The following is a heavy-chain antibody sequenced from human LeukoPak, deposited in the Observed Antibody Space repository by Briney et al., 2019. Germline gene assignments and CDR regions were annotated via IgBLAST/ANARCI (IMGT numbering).Heavy chain of an antibody. CDR3: AKDKVSSSWYYFDY. CDR1: GFSFTNFW. V-gene: IGHV3-23*01. Sequence: PGGSLRLSCAVSGFSFTNFWMSWVRQAPGKGLEWVSEISGSGGSTYYADSVKGRFTISRDNSKNTLYLLMNSLRAEDTAVYYCAKDKVSSSWYYFDYWGQGTLVTVSS. CDR2: ISGSGGST. D-gene: IGHD6-13*01. J-gene: IGHJ4*02.